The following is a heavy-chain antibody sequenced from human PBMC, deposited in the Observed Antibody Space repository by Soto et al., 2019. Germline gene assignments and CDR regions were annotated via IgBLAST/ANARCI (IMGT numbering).Heavy chain of an antibody. Sequence: SETLSLTCTVSDSSISSDYYWGWIRQPPGKGLEWIGNIYRSGSTYYSPSLKSQVTISVDTSKNQFSLKVTSVTAADTAMYYCARVSRSGNYFMDYWGQGTLVTVS. CDR1: DSSISSDYY. CDR2: IYRSGST. CDR3: ARVSRSGNYFMDY. V-gene: IGHV4-38-2*02. J-gene: IGHJ4*02. D-gene: IGHD1-26*01.